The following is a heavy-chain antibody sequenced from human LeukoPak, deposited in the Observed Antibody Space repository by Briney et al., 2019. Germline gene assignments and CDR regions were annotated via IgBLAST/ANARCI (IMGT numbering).Heavy chain of an antibody. CDR1: GYTFTDYY. V-gene: IGHV1-2*02. Sequence: GASVKVSFKASGYTFTDYYLHWVRQAPGQGFEWMGWINPNSGDTNYAQKFQGRVTMTRDTPISTAHMEMSRLRSDDTAVYYCARANFLYCSSTTCLFDYWGQGTLVTVSS. CDR2: INPNSGDT. J-gene: IGHJ4*02. CDR3: ARANFLYCSSTTCLFDY. D-gene: IGHD2-2*01.